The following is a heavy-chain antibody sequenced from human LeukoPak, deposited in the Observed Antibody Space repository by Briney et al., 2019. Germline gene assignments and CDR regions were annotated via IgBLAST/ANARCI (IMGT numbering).Heavy chain of an antibody. Sequence: ASVKVSCKASGYTFTSYGISWVRQAPGQGLEWMGWISAYNGNTNYAQKLQGRVTMTTDTSTSTAYMELRSLRSDDTAVYYCARDLKGGSFGGVPYWGQGTLVTVSS. CDR3: ARDLKGGSFGGVPY. D-gene: IGHD3-16*01. CDR1: GYTFTSYG. CDR2: ISAYNGNT. V-gene: IGHV1-18*04. J-gene: IGHJ4*02.